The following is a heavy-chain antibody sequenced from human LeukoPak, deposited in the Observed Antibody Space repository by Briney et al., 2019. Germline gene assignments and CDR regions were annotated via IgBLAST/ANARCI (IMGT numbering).Heavy chain of an antibody. CDR1: GGSISSSSYY. D-gene: IGHD1-26*01. CDR3: ARQGGATRDLYYFDY. J-gene: IGHJ4*02. V-gene: IGHV4-39*01. CDR2: IYYSGST. Sequence: SETLSLTCTVSGGSISSSSYYWGWIRQPPGKGLEWIGSIYYSGSTYYNPSLKSRVTISVDTSKNQFSLKLSSVTAADTAVYYCARQGGATRDLYYFDYWGQGTLVTVSS.